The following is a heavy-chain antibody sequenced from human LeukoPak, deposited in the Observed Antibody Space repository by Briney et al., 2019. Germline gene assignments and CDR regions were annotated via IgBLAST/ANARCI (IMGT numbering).Heavy chain of an antibody. CDR2: IYTSGST. Sequence: SQTLSLTRTVSGVSISSGSYYWSWIRQPAGKGLEWIGRIYTSGSTNYNPSLKSRVTISVDTSKNQFSLKLSSVTAADTAVYYCASTNRVLEWLSTYYYYMDVWGKGTTVTVSS. CDR1: GVSISSGSYY. D-gene: IGHD3-3*01. CDR3: ASTNRVLEWLSTYYYYMDV. J-gene: IGHJ6*03. V-gene: IGHV4-61*02.